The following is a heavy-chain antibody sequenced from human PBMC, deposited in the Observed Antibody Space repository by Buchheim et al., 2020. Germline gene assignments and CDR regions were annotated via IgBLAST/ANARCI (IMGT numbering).Heavy chain of an antibody. Sequence: EVQLLESGGGLVQPGGSLRLSCTASGFTFSSYAMNWVRQAPGKGLEWVSGFGGSGGSTYYADSVKGRFTFYSDNSKNTLYLPMNSLTAEDTALYYCAKGVYSTTWSLFDYWGQGT. CDR2: FGGSGGST. V-gene: IGHV3-23*01. CDR1: GFTFSSYA. CDR3: AKGVYSTTWSLFDY. J-gene: IGHJ4*02. D-gene: IGHD2/OR15-2a*01.